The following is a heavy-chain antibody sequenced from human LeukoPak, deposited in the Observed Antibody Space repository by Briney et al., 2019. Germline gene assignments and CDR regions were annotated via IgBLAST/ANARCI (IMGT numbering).Heavy chain of an antibody. V-gene: IGHV7-4-1*02. Sequence: GASVKVSCKASGYTYTTYVLNWVRQAPGQGFEWMGFINTYTRNSTYAQGFRGRFVFSLDTSVSTAYLQISNLKAEDTAVYYCARQVGTASSHDFGHWGHGTLVTVSS. J-gene: IGHJ4*01. D-gene: IGHD2-21*02. CDR1: GYTYTTYV. CDR2: INTYTRNS. CDR3: ARQVGTASSHDFGH.